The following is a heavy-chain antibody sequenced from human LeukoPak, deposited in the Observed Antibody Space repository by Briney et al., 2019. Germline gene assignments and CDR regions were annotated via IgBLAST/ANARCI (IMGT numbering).Heavy chain of an antibody. Sequence: GGSLRLSCAASGFTFSSYAMSWVRQAPGKGLEWVSAISGSGGSTYYADSVKGRFTISRDNSKNTLYLQMNSLRAEDTAVYYCAKDLVITMIVVVISPFDYGGQGTLVTVSP. J-gene: IGHJ4*02. CDR2: ISGSGGST. CDR3: AKDLVITMIVVVISPFDY. CDR1: GFTFSSYA. V-gene: IGHV3-23*01. D-gene: IGHD3-22*01.